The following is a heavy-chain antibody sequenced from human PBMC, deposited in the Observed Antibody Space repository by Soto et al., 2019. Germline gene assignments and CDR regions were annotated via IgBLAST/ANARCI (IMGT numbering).Heavy chain of an antibody. CDR2: ISYDGSNK. CDR1: GFTFSSYA. D-gene: IGHD3-3*01. CDR3: ARDYLRILAWHPYHYYYGMDV. V-gene: IGHV3-30-3*01. Sequence: HPGGSLRLSCAASGFTFSSYAMHWVRQAPGKGLEWVAVISYDGSNKYYADSVKGRFTISRDNSKNTLYLQMNSLRAEDTAVYYCARDYLRILAWHPYHYYYGMDVWGQGTTVTVSS. J-gene: IGHJ6*02.